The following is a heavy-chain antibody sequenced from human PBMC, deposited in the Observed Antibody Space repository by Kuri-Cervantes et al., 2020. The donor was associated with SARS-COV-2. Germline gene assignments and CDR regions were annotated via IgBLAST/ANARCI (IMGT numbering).Heavy chain of an antibody. J-gene: IGHJ3*02. CDR3: ARPMEAAVDDAFDI. V-gene: IGHV5-51*01. CDR2: IYPGDSDT. D-gene: IGHD6-13*01. Sequence: KVSCKGSGYTLTSYWIGWVRQRPGKGLEWMGIIYPGDSDTRYSPSFQGQVTISADKSISTAYLQWSSLKASDTAMYYCARPMEAAVDDAFDIWGQGTMVTVSS. CDR1: GYTLTSYW.